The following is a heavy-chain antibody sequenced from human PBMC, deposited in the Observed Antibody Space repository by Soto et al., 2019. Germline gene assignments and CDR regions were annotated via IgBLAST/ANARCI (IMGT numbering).Heavy chain of an antibody. J-gene: IGHJ5*02. CDR3: ARDWKGAEGFDP. V-gene: IGHV1-18*01. CDR2: IGADNGDT. Sequence: QVQLVQSGAEVKKPGASVKVSCKASGYTFSTYGFSWVRQAPGQGLEWMGWIGADNGDTNYAQNFQGRVTMTTDTATTTSYMEWRSRASDDTAVYFCARDWKGAEGFDPWGQGTLVTVSS. CDR1: GYTFSTYG. D-gene: IGHD1-1*01.